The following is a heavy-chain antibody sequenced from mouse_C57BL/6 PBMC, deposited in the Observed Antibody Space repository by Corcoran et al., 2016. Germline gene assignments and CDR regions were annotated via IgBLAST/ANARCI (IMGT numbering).Heavy chain of an antibody. CDR3: AKSGYYYGSSYRYFEF. J-gene: IGHJ1*03. D-gene: IGHD1-1*01. CDR2: IFPGSGST. V-gene: IGHV1-75*01. CDR1: GYTFTDYY. Sequence: QVQLQQSGPELVKPGASVKISCKASGYTFTDYYINWVKQRPGQGLEWIGWIFPGSGSTYYNEKFKGKATLTVDKSSSTAYMLLSSLTSEDSAVEFCAKSGYYYGSSYRYFEFWGTGTTITVSS.